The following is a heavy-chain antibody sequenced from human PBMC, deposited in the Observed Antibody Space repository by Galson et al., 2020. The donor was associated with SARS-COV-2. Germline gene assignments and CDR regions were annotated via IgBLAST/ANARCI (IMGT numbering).Heavy chain of an antibody. D-gene: IGHD1-1*01. CDR3: ARVCRSSNCYMNAFDI. Sequence: ASVKVSCKASGYTFRNYGISWVRQAPGQGLEWMGWLDTNNGNTNYEEKFQGRVTMTTETSTSTAYMELRSLRSDDTAIYYCARVCRSSNCYMNAFDIWGQGTMVTVSS. CDR2: LDTNNGNT. CDR1: GYTFRNYG. J-gene: IGHJ3*02. V-gene: IGHV1-18*01.